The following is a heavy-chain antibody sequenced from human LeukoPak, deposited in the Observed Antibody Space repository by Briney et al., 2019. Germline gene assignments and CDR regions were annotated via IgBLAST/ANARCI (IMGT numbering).Heavy chain of an antibody. CDR3: AREVVVVATDWFDP. V-gene: IGHV3-7*01. J-gene: IGHJ5*02. CDR1: GFTFSTYW. Sequence: GGSLRLSCAASGFTFSTYWMSWVRQAPGKGLEWVANIKPDGGETYYVDSVKGRFTISRDNAKNSLYLQMNSLRDEDTAVYYCAREVVVVATDWFDPWGQGTLVTVSS. CDR2: IKPDGGET. D-gene: IGHD2-15*01.